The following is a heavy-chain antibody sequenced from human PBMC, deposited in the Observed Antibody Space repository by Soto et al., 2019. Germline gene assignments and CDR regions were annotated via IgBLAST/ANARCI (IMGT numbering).Heavy chain of an antibody. V-gene: IGHV3-23*01. CDR1: GFTFSSYS. J-gene: IGHJ4*02. CDR3: ADLSRYCTSSNCD. D-gene: IGHD2-2*01. Sequence: DVRLLESGGGLVQPGGSLRLSCAASGFTFSSYSMSWVRQAPGKGLEWVSTIGTSASTYYEDSVWGRFTISRDNSRNTLYLQMNSLRAEDTAVYYCADLSRYCTSSNCDWGQGTLVTVSS. CDR2: IGTSAST.